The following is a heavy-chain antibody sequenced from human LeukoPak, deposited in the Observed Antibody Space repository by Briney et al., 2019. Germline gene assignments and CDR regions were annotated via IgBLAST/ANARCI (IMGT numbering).Heavy chain of an antibody. CDR2: ITTSSSYI. CDR3: ARDLGGYSYGSHFDY. Sequence: GGSLRLSCTASGFTFSTYYMNWVRQAPGKGLEWVSSITTSSSYIYYADSVKGRFTISRDNAKNSLYLQMNSLRAEDTAVYYCARDLGGYSYGSHFDYWGQGTLVTVSS. J-gene: IGHJ4*02. V-gene: IGHV3-21*01. D-gene: IGHD5-18*01. CDR1: GFTFSTYY.